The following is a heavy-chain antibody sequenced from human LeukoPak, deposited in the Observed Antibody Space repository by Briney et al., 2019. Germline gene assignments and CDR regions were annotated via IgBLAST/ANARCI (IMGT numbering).Heavy chain of an antibody. V-gene: IGHV1-3*01. CDR2: INAGNGNT. J-gene: IGHJ6*02. CDR3: ARDPLDDGILTGRYYYYYYGMDV. CDR1: GYTFTSYA. Sequence: GASVKVSCKASGYTFTSYAMHWVRQAPGQRLEWMGWINAGNGNTKYSQKFQGRVTMTRDTSASTAYMELSSLRSEDTAVYYCARDPLDDGILTGRYYYYYYGMDVWGQGTTVTVSS. D-gene: IGHD3-9*01.